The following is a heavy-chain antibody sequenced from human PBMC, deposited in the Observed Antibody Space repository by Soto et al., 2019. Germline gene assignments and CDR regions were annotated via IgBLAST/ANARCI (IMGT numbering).Heavy chain of an antibody. D-gene: IGHD6-13*01. V-gene: IGHV3-30*18. CDR2: ISYDGSNK. J-gene: IGHJ6*02. Sequence: QVQLVESGGGVVQPGRSLRLSCAASGFTFSSYGMHWVRQAPGKGLEWVAVISYDGSNKYYADSVKGRFTISRDNSKNTLYLQMNSLRAEDTAVYYCAKAGVSAAAAGTLRGLMDVWGQGTTVTVSS. CDR1: GFTFSSYG. CDR3: AKAGVSAAAAGTLRGLMDV.